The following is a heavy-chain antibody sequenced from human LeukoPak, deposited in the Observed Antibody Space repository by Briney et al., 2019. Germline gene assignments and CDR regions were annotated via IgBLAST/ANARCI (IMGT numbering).Heavy chain of an antibody. CDR2: ISGSGGST. Sequence: GGSLRLSCAASGFTFSSYAMSWVRQAPGKGLKWVSAISGSGGSTYYADSVKGRFTISRDNSKNTLYLQMNSLRAEDTAVYYCAKDLPYYDFWSGYWDAFDIWGQGTMVTVSS. J-gene: IGHJ3*02. CDR1: GFTFSSYA. CDR3: AKDLPYYDFWSGYWDAFDI. D-gene: IGHD3-3*01. V-gene: IGHV3-23*01.